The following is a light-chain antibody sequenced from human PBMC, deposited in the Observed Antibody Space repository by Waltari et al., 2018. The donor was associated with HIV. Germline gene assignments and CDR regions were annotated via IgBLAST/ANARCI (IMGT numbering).Light chain of an antibody. V-gene: IGLV2-8*01. CDR1: RSDVGAYKH. J-gene: IGLJ2*01. CDR2: DVT. CDR3: ASHAGSKDV. Sequence: QSALTQPPSASGSPGQSVTISCTGTRSDVGAYKHVPWFQQHPGKAPKLMIYDVTKRPSGVPDRFSGSKSGNTASLTVSGLQAEDEADYYCASHAGSKDVFGGGTRLTVL.